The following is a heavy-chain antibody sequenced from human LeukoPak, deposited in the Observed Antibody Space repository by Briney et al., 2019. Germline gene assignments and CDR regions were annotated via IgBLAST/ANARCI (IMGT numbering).Heavy chain of an antibody. J-gene: IGHJ5*02. CDR3: ARAQTFYYDTSGFGLDP. Sequence: GGSLRLSCAASGFTFSNYGMHWVRQAPGKGLEWVAVILYDGSAKYYADSVRGRFTISRDNYKNTLYLQMNSLRAEDSAIYYCARAQTFYYDTSGFGLDPWGQGTLVTVSS. CDR1: GFTFSNYG. D-gene: IGHD3-22*01. CDR2: ILYDGSAK. V-gene: IGHV3-33*01.